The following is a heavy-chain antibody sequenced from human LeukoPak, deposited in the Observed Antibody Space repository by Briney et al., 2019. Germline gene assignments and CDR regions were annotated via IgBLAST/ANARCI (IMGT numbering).Heavy chain of an antibody. V-gene: IGHV4-61*02. CDR3: AREVGYCSGGSCPTGMDV. Sequence: PSETLSLTCTVSGGSISSGSYYWSWIRQPAGKGLEWIGRIYTSGGTNYDPSLKSRVTISVDTSKNQFSLKLCSVTAADTAVYYCAREVGYCSGGSCPTGMDVWGQGTTVTVSS. CDR1: GGSISSGSYY. CDR2: IYTSGGT. J-gene: IGHJ6*02. D-gene: IGHD2-15*01.